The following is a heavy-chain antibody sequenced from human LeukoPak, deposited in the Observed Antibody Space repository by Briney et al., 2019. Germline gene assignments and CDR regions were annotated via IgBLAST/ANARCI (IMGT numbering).Heavy chain of an antibody. CDR1: GGSISGSGYY. D-gene: IGHD6-13*01. J-gene: IGHJ4*02. V-gene: IGHV4-39*01. Sequence: SETLSLTCTVSGGSISGSGYYWGWIRQPPGKGLEWIVSVYDSGSTYYNPSLKSRVTIHVDTSKNQFSLRLSSVTAADTAEYYCARHGGAAAGLDYCGQGILVTVSS. CDR3: ARHGGAAAGLDY. CDR2: VYDSGST.